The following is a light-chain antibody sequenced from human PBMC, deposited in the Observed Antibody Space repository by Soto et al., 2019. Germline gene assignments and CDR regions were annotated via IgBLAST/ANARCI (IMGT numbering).Light chain of an antibody. J-gene: IGLJ2*01. CDR2: QDR. V-gene: IGLV3-1*01. Sequence: SYELTQPPSVSVSPGQTASITCSGDKLGDKHASWYQQKPGQSPVLIIYQDRKRPSGIPERFSGSNSGNTATLTISGTQAMDEADYYCQAWHRTTVVFGGGTKLTVL. CDR3: QAWHRTTVV. CDR1: KLGDKH.